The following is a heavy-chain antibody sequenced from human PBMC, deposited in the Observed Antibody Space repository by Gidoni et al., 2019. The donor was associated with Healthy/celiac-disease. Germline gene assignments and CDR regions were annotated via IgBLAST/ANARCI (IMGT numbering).Heavy chain of an antibody. CDR3: ARGGRITMIVVVPPRFDY. D-gene: IGHD3-22*01. CDR2: INHSGST. CDR1: GGSFSGYY. J-gene: IGHJ4*02. V-gene: IGHV4-34*01. Sequence: QVQLQQWGAGLLKPSETLSLTCAVYGGSFSGYYWCWIRQPPGKGLEWIGEINHSGSTNYNPPLKSRVTISVDTSKNQFSLKLSSVTAADTAVYYCARGGRITMIVVVPPRFDYWGQGTLVTVSS.